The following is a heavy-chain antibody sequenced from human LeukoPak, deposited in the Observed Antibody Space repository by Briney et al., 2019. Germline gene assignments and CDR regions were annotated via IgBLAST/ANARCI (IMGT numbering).Heavy chain of an antibody. CDR2: IWYDGSNK. J-gene: IGHJ4*02. D-gene: IGHD2-2*01. CDR3: ARDGWGYCSSTSCSNYFDY. V-gene: IGHV3-33*01. Sequence: GGSLRLSCAASGFTFNSYGMHWVRQAPGKGLEWVAVIWYDGSNKHYADSVKGRFTISRDNSKNTLYLQMNSLRAEDTAVYYCARDGWGYCSSTSCSNYFDYWGQGTLVTVSS. CDR1: GFTFNSYG.